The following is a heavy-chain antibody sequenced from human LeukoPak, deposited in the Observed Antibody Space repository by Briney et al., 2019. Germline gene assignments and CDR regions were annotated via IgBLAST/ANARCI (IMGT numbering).Heavy chain of an antibody. V-gene: IGHV3-30*02. CDR1: GFTFSSYG. Sequence: GGSLRLSCAASGFTFSSYGMHGGRQAQGKGLEWGAFIRYDGSNKYYAGYVKGRFTISGDNSNNTLYLQMNSLRPEDTAVYYCAKAKPFYDNSGYYPDYWGQGTLVTVSS. CDR3: AKAKPFYDNSGYYPDY. D-gene: IGHD3-22*01. J-gene: IGHJ4*02. CDR2: IRYDGSNK.